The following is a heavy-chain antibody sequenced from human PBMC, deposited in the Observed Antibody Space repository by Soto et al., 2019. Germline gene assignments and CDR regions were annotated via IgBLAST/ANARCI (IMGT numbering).Heavy chain of an antibody. CDR3: VRDASGGSYLNYFDL. CDR1: GFTFSTYS. J-gene: IGHJ5*02. D-gene: IGHD6-19*01. Sequence: LRLSCAASGFTFSTYSMNWVRQAPGKGLEWVSYVSSHSSTTYYADSVKGRSSISRDNAENALYLQMNSLRDEDTAVYYCVRDASGGSYLNYFDLWGQGTLVTVSS. CDR2: VSSHSSTT. V-gene: IGHV3-48*02.